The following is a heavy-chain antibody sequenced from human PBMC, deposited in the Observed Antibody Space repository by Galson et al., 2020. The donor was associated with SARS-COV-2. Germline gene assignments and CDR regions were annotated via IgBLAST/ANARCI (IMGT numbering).Heavy chain of an antibody. CDR2: ISYDGSNK. J-gene: IGHJ6*02. D-gene: IGHD3-10*01. Sequence: GESLKISCAASGFTFSSYGMHWVRQAPGKGLEWVAVISYDGSNKYYADSVKGRFTISRDNSKNTLYLQMNSLRAEDTAVYYCVGELLPYYGMDVWGQGTTVTVSS. V-gene: IGHV3-30*03. CDR3: VGELLPYYGMDV. CDR1: GFTFSSYG.